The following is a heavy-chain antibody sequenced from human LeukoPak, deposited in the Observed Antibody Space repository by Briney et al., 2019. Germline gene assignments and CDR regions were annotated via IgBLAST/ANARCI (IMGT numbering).Heavy chain of an antibody. CDR2: IKEGGSER. V-gene: IGHV3-7*01. CDR1: GFSFSSYW. D-gene: IGHD3-22*01. Sequence: GGSLRLSCAASGFSFSSYWMSWVRQAPGKGLEWVANIKEGGSERYYVDSVKGRFTISRDNAKNSLYLQMTSLRAGDTAVYYCARDRNSYYDSSGYYGGGSRFLFDYWGQGTLVTVSS. CDR3: ARDRNSYYDSSGYYGGGSRFLFDY. J-gene: IGHJ4*02.